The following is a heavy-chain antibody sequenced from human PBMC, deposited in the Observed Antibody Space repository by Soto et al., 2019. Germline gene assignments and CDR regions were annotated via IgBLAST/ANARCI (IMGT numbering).Heavy chain of an antibody. V-gene: IGHV3-23*01. CDR1: GFTFSSYA. J-gene: IGHJ4*02. CDR3: AKIPPGYSYGYFYFDY. D-gene: IGHD5-18*01. Sequence: EVRLLESGGGLVQPGGSLRLSCAASGFTFSSYAMSWVRQAPGKGLEWVSAISGSGGSTYYADSVKGRFTISRDNSKNTLYLQMNSPRAEDTAVYYCAKIPPGYSYGYFYFDYWGQGTLVTVSS. CDR2: ISGSGGST.